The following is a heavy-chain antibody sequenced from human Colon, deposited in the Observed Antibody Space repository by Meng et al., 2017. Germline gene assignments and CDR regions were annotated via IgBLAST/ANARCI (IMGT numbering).Heavy chain of an antibody. CDR1: GGSISSSC. CDR3: ARGHYDSRGYSNAFDS. V-gene: IGHV4-59*01. J-gene: IGHJ4*02. CDR2: VCESGST. Sequence: SETLSLTCSVSGGSISSSCWSWLRQPPGKGPEWIGFVCESGSTDYHPSLKGRATISVDRASNQFSLKLNSVTAADTAVYYCARGHYDSRGYSNAFDSWGQGALVTVSS. D-gene: IGHD3-22*01.